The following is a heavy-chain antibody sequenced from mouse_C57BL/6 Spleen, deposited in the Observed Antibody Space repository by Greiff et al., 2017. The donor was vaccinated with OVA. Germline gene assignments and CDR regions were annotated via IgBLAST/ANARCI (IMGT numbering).Heavy chain of an antibody. CDR1: GFTFSSYA. CDR2: ISDGGSYT. V-gene: IGHV5-4*01. D-gene: IGHD4-1*01. Sequence: DVKLVESGGGLVKPGGSLKLSCAASGFTFSSYAMSWVRQTPEKRLEWVATISDGGSYTYYPDNVKGRFTISRDNAKNNLYLQMSQLKSEDTAMYYCARDWEGYYFDYWGQGTTLTVSS. J-gene: IGHJ2*01. CDR3: ARDWEGYYFDY.